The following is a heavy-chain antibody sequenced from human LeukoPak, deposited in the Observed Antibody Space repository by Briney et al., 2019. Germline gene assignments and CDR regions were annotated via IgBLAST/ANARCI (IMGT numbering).Heavy chain of an antibody. CDR3: ARGSYSYGNAFDY. CDR2: MHYSGST. Sequence: SETLSLTCTVSGYSISSRYYWGWIRQPPGKGLEWIGSMHYSGSTYYNPSLKSRVTMSVDTSKNQFSLNLNSVTAADTAVYFCARGSYSYGNAFDYWGQGTLVTVSS. D-gene: IGHD5-18*01. J-gene: IGHJ4*02. CDR1: GYSISSRYY. V-gene: IGHV4-38-2*02.